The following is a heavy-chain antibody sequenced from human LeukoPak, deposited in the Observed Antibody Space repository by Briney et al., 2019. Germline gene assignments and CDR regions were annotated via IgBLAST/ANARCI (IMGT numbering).Heavy chain of an antibody. Sequence: PSQTLSLTCTVSGAFISSGTYYWSWIRQPAGKGLEWIGRFYISGSTHYNPSLKSRVTMSVDTSKNQFSLKLSSVTAADTAVYYCARDLGAAAGPAYLGKRFDYWGQGTLVTVSS. CDR3: ARDLGAAAGPAYLGKRFDY. D-gene: IGHD6-13*01. V-gene: IGHV4-61*02. CDR1: GAFISSGTYY. J-gene: IGHJ4*02. CDR2: FYISGST.